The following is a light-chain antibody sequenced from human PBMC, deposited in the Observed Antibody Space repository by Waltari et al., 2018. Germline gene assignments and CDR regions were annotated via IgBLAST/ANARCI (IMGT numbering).Light chain of an antibody. J-gene: IGKJ1*01. CDR2: AAS. CDR3: QQSYNVPRT. V-gene: IGKV1-39*01. Sequence: DIQMTQSPSYLSASVGARINITCRAGQSISTYLNWYQQKRGEAPKVLISAASSVARGVPSRFIGSGSGTDFTLTISCLQPEDFATYYCQQSYNVPRTFGQGTKVEI. CDR1: QSISTY.